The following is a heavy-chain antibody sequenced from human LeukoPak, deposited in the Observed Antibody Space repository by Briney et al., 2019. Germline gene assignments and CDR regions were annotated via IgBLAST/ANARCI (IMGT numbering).Heavy chain of an antibody. CDR2: IYYSGSI. D-gene: IGHD5-18*01. CDR1: GGSISSYY. CDR3: ARVRGYSYGDLFVEDAFDI. Sequence: PSETLFLTCTVSGGSISSYYWSWIRQPPGKGLEWIGDIYYSGSINYNPSLKSRLTISVDTSKNQFSLKLSSVTAADTAVYYCARVRGYSYGDLFVEDAFDIWGQGTMVTVSS. J-gene: IGHJ3*02. V-gene: IGHV4-59*01.